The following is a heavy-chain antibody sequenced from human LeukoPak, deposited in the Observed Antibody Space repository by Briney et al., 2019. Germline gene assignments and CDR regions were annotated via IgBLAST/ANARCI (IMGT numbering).Heavy chain of an antibody. J-gene: IGHJ4*02. CDR2: INHSGST. Sequence: SETLSFTCAVYGGSFSGYYWSWIRQPPGKGLEWIGEINHSGSTNYNPSLKSRVTISVDTSKNQFSLKLSSVTAADTAVYYCAREKYSNPLGYFDYWGQGTLVTVSS. CDR1: GGSFSGYY. V-gene: IGHV4-34*01. D-gene: IGHD4-11*01. CDR3: AREKYSNPLGYFDY.